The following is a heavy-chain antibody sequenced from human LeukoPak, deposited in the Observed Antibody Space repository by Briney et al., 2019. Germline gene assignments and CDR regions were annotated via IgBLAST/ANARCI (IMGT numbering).Heavy chain of an antibody. D-gene: IGHD6-13*01. CDR1: VYTFTSYY. CDR2: INPSGAST. CDR3: ARGVSGSWYDYYYYMDV. Sequence: GSVKASSKASVYTFTSYYIHWVRQAPGHGLEWMGVINPSGASTIYAQKFQGRVTMTRDTSISTAYMELSRLRSDDTAVYYCARGVSGSWYDYYYYMDVWGKETTVTASS. J-gene: IGHJ6*03. V-gene: IGHV1-46*01.